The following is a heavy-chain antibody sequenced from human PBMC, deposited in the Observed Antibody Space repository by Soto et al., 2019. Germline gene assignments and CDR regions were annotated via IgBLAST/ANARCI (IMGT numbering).Heavy chain of an antibody. V-gene: IGHV1-69*13. Sequence: SVKVSCKASGGTFSSYAISWVRQAPGQGLEWMGGIIPIFGTANYAQKFQGRVTITADESTSTAYMELSSLRSEDTAVYYCARVRIAVTENPPSVRYAMDVWGQGTTVTVSS. J-gene: IGHJ6*02. D-gene: IGHD6-19*01. CDR1: GGTFSSYA. CDR2: IIPIFGTA. CDR3: ARVRIAVTENPPSVRYAMDV.